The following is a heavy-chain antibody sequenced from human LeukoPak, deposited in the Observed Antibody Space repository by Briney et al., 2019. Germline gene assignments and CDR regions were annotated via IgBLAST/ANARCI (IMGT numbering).Heavy chain of an antibody. V-gene: IGHV3-21*01. Sequence: GGSLRLSCAASGFTFSSHSMNWVRQAPGKGLEWVSSISSSSSYIYYADSVKGRFTISRDNAKNSLYLQMNSLRAEDTAVYYCAGGYCSSTSCPADLDYWGQGTLVTVSS. CDR2: ISSSSSYI. D-gene: IGHD2-2*01. J-gene: IGHJ4*02. CDR3: AGGYCSSTSCPADLDY. CDR1: GFTFSSHS.